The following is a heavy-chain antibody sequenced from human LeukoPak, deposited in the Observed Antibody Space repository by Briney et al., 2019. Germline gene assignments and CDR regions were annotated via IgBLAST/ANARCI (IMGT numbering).Heavy chain of an antibody. CDR3: ASAPYYYDSSGYLIFDY. J-gene: IGHJ4*02. CDR1: GFTFSSYS. V-gene: IGHV3-21*04. Sequence: GGSLRLSCAASGFTFSSYSMNWVRQAPGKGLEWVSSISSSSSYIYYADSVKGRFTISRDNAKNSLYLQMNSLRAEDTAVYYCASAPYYYDSSGYLIFDYWGQGTLVTVSS. CDR2: ISSSSSYI. D-gene: IGHD3-22*01.